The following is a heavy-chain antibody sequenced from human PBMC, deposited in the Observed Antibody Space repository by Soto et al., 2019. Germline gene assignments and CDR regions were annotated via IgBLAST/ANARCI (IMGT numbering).Heavy chain of an antibody. CDR3: ARDLAKGGGSAGFDY. CDR2: INPNSGGT. Sequence: QVQLVQSGAEVKKPGASVNVSCKASGYNFTVYYMHWVRQAAGQGLEWMGWINPNSGGTMYPQKFQGRVIMTSDTSISTAYMALTRRRSDDTAVYYCARDLAKGGGSAGFDYWGQGTLVTVSS. CDR1: GYNFTVYY. J-gene: IGHJ4*02. D-gene: IGHD1-26*01. V-gene: IGHV1-2*02.